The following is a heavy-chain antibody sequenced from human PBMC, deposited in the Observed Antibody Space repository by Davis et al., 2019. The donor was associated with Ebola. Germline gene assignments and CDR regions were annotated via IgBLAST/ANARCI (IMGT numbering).Heavy chain of an antibody. CDR2: INPNFGGK. J-gene: IGHJ5*02. CDR1: GYTFTDFY. CDR3: ARGHTYGRWDDWFDP. D-gene: IGHD4-17*01. V-gene: IGHV1-2*06. Sequence: ASVKVSCKASGYTFTDFYIHWVRQAPEQGLEWMGRINPNFGGKIYAQKFQDRVTLTIDTSINTAYMELDRLRSDDTAVYYCARGHTYGRWDDWFDPWGQGTLVTVSS.